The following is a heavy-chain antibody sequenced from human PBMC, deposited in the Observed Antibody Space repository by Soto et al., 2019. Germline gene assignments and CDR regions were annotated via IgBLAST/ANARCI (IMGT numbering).Heavy chain of an antibody. CDR1: GDSVSSNSAA. CDR2: TYYRSKWYN. D-gene: IGHD6-6*01. V-gene: IGHV6-1*01. CDR3: ARGASIAARTTRYYYYYYGMDV. Sequence: SQTLSLTCAISGDSVSSNSAAWNWIRQSPSRGLEWLGRTYYRSKWYNDYAVSVKSRITINPDTSKNQFSLQLNSVTPEDTAVYYCARGASIAARTTRYYYYYYGMDVWGQGTLVTVSS. J-gene: IGHJ6*02.